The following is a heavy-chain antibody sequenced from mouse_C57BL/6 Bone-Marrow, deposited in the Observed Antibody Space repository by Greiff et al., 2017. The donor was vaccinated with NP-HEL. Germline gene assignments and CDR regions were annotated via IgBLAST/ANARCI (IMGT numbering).Heavy chain of an antibody. D-gene: IGHD1-1*01. CDR2: IHPNSGST. J-gene: IGHJ2*01. CDR3: ARPPYYYGRDYFDY. Sequence: QVQLQQPGAELVKPGASVKLSCKASGYTFTSYWMHWVKQRPGQGLEWIGMIHPNSGSTNYNEKFKSKATLTVDKSSSTAYMQLSSLTSEDSAVYYCARPPYYYGRDYFDYWGQGTTLTVSP. V-gene: IGHV1-64*01. CDR1: GYTFTSYW.